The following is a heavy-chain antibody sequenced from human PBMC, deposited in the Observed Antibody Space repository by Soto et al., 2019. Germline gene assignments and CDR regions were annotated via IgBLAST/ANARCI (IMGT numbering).Heavy chain of an antibody. V-gene: IGHV3-30-3*01. Sequence: SLRLSCAASGFTFSSYAMHWVRQAPGKGLEWVAVISYDGSNKYYADSVKGRFTISRDNSKNTLYLQMNSLRAEDTAVYYCARDRGYCSGGSCPHYYYYGMDVWGQGTTVTVSS. J-gene: IGHJ6*02. CDR2: ISYDGSNK. CDR3: ARDRGYCSGGSCPHYYYYGMDV. CDR1: GFTFSSYA. D-gene: IGHD2-15*01.